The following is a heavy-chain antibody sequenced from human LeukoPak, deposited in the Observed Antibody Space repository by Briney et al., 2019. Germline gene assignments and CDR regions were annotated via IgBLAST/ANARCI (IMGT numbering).Heavy chain of an antibody. J-gene: IGHJ6*03. CDR1: ELAFSGYW. V-gene: IGHV3-7*01. Sequence: GGSLRLSCAASELAFSGYWMTWVRQAPGKGLEWVANIKQDGSEEHYVDSVKGRFTISRDNAKNSLYLQMNSLRAEDTAVYYCARSARDYDFWQHLYYYYMDVWGKGTTVTVSS. CDR2: IKQDGSEE. CDR3: ARSARDYDFWQHLYYYYMDV. D-gene: IGHD3-3*01.